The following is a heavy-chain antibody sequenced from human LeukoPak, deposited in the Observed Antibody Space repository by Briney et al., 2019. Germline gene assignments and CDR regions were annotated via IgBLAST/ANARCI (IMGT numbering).Heavy chain of an antibody. V-gene: IGHV3-66*01. CDR3: ARRGSGKVFDY. CDR2: IYSGGST. CDR1: GFTVSSNY. J-gene: IGHJ4*02. D-gene: IGHD2-15*01. Sequence: GGSLRLSCAASGFTVSSNYLSWVRQAPGKGLEWVSVIYSGGSTYYADSVKGRFTITRDDSKNTLYLQMNSLRAEDTAVYYCARRGSGKVFDYWGQGTLVTVSS.